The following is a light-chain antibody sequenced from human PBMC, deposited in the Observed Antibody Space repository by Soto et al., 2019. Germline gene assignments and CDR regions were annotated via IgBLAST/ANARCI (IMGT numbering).Light chain of an antibody. CDR2: SNN. CDR1: SSNIGSNT. J-gene: IGLJ2*01. CDR3: AAWDDSLMGV. V-gene: IGLV1-44*01. Sequence: QSVLTQPPSASGTPGQRVTISCSGSSSNIGSNTVSWYQQLPGTAPKLLAYSNNQRPSGVPDRFSGSKSGTSASLAISGLQSEDEADYYCAAWDDSLMGVFGGGTKLTVL.